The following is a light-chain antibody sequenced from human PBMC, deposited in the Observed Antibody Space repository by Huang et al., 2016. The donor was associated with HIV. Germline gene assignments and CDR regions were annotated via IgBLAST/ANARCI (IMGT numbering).Light chain of an antibody. Sequence: EIVMTQSPVTLSVSPGERATLSCRASQSVSSNLAWYQQKPGQAPRLLIYGASTRATGIPATFSGSGSGTEFTLTISSLQSEDFAVYYCQQYNDWPIGTFGQGTKVEFK. V-gene: IGKV3-15*01. CDR3: QQYNDWPIGT. J-gene: IGKJ1*01. CDR1: QSVSSN. CDR2: GAS.